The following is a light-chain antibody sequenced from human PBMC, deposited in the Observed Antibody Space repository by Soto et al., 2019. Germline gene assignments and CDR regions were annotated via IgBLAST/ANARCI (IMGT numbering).Light chain of an antibody. Sequence: QSVLTQPPSVSGAPGQRVTISCTGSSSNIGAPYDVHWYQQLPGAAPRLLIYGNSNRPSGVPDRLSGSKSGTSASLAITGLQAEDEADYYCAAWDDSLSGVVFGGGTKLTVL. CDR1: SSNIGAPYD. V-gene: IGLV1-40*01. CDR3: AAWDDSLSGVV. CDR2: GNS. J-gene: IGLJ3*02.